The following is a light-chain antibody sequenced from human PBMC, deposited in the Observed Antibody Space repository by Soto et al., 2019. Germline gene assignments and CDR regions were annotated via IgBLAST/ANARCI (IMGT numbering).Light chain of an antibody. V-gene: IGLV6-57*04. CDR1: SGNIASNY. Sequence: NFMLTQPHSVSESPGKTVTISCTRSSGNIASNYVQWYQQRPGSAPTTVIYEDNLRPSGVPDRFSGSIDRSSNSASLTISGLKTEEEADYFCQSYGSGIQGVFGGGTKLTVL. J-gene: IGLJ3*02. CDR2: EDN. CDR3: QSYGSGIQGV.